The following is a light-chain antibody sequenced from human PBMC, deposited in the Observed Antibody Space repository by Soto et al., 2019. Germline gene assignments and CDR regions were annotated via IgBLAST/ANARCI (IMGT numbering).Light chain of an antibody. J-gene: IGLJ3*02. CDR2: EAS. CDR3: TAFAGRNKLL. CDR1: SSDIGGYNY. Sequence: QYALTQPPSASGSPGQSVTISCTGTSSDIGGYNYVSWYRQHPGKAPRLMIFEASKRTSGVTDRFSGSKFGNTASLTVSGIKNENEADYCRTAFAGRNKLLFGGGTKLTVL. V-gene: IGLV2-8*01.